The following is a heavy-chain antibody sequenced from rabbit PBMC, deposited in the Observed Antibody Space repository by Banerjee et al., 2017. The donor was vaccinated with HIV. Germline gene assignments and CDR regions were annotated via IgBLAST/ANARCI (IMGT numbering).Heavy chain of an antibody. V-gene: IGHV1S7*01. D-gene: IGHD4-1*01. J-gene: IGHJ4*01. CDR3: VKDYSGWGADL. CDR1: GFSFSSSYY. CDR2: IVVAKGNT. Sequence: QLEESGGDLVKPEGSLTLTCKASGFSFSSSYYMCWVRQAPGKGLEWIGVIVVAKGNTYYASWVNGRFTISSDNAQNTVFLQLHSLTAADTATYFCVKDYSGWGADLWGPGTLITVS.